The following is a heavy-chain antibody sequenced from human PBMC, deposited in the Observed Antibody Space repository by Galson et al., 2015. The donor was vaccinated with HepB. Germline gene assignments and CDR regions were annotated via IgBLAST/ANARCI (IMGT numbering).Heavy chain of an antibody. Sequence: SVKVSCKASGYTFTSYYMHWVRQAPGQGLEWMGIINPSGGSTSYAQKFQGRVTMTRDTSTSTVYMELSSLRSEDTAVYYCARDGRGQWLVRWNWFDPWGQGTLVTVSS. CDR3: ARDGRGQWLVRWNWFDP. CDR2: INPSGGST. CDR1: GYTFTSYY. V-gene: IGHV1-46*03. J-gene: IGHJ5*02. D-gene: IGHD6-19*01.